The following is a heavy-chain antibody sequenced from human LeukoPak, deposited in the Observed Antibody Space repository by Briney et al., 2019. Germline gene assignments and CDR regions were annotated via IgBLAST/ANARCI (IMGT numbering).Heavy chain of an antibody. J-gene: IGHJ5*02. CDR1: GGSISSSSYY. D-gene: IGHD5-24*01. CDR2: IYYSGST. CDR3: ARRRMASWFDP. Sequence: SETQSLTCSVSGGSISSSSYYWGWIRQPPGKGLEWIGSIYYSGSTYYNPSLKSRVTISVDTSKNQFSLKLSSVTAADTAVYYCARRRMASWFDPWGQGTLVTVSS. V-gene: IGHV4-39*01.